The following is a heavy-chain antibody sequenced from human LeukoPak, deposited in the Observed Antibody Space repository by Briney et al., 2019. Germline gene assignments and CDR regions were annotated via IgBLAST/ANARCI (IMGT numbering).Heavy chain of an antibody. CDR3: ARDPSYYDSSGRYYYYMDV. D-gene: IGHD3-22*01. CDR1: GFTFSSYT. Sequence: GGSLRLSCAASGFTFSSYTMNWVRQAPGKGLEWVSSISSSSSYIYYADSVKGRFTISRDNAKNSLYLQMNSLRAEDTAVYYCARDPSYYDSSGRYYYYMDVWGKGTTVTVSS. CDR2: ISSSSSYI. V-gene: IGHV3-21*01. J-gene: IGHJ6*03.